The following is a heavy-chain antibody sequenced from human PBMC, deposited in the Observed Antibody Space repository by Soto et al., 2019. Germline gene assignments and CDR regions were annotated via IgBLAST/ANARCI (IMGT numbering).Heavy chain of an antibody. V-gene: IGHV3-15*07. CDR2: IKSKTDGGTT. CDR3: TTDRNYDFWSGSLYGMDV. Sequence: GGSLRLSCAASGFTFSNAWMNWVRQAPGKGLEWVGRIKSKTDGGTTDYAAPVKGRFTISRDDPKNTLYLQMNSLKTEDTAVYYCTTDRNYDFWSGSLYGMDVWGQGTTVTVSS. D-gene: IGHD3-3*01. CDR1: GFTFSNAW. J-gene: IGHJ6*02.